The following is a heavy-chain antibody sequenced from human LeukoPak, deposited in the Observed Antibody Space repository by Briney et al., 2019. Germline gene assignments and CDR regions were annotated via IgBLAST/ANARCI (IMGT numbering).Heavy chain of an antibody. J-gene: IGHJ6*03. Sequence: SETLSLTCTVSGYSISSGYYWGWIRQPPGKGLEWIGSIYHSGSTYYNPSLKSRVTISVDTSKNQFSLKLSSVTAADTAVYYCARVAPWSNSPTVTMSSVYMDVWGKGTTVTVSS. D-gene: IGHD3-10*02. CDR1: GYSISSGYY. CDR2: IYHSGST. CDR3: ARVAPWSNSPTVTMSSVYMDV. V-gene: IGHV4-38-2*02.